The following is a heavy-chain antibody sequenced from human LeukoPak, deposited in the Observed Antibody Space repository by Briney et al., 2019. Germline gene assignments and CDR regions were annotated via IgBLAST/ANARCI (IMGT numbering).Heavy chain of an antibody. V-gene: IGHV4-59*01. CDR1: GGSISSYY. CDR2: IYYSGST. J-gene: IGHJ4*02. CDR3: ARASEYSSGWDFDY. D-gene: IGHD6-19*01. Sequence: SETLSLTCTVSGGSISSYYWSWIRQPPGKGLEWIEYIYYSGSTNYNPSLKSRVTISVDTSKNQFSLKLSSVTAADTAVYYCARASEYSSGWDFDYWGQGTLVTVSS.